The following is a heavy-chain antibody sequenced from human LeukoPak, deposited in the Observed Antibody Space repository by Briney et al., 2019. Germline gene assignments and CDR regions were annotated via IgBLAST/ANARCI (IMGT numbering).Heavy chain of an antibody. D-gene: IGHD5-24*01. J-gene: IGHJ3*02. CDR2: INHSGST. CDR3: ARHVSLVEMATIDAFDI. Sequence: SETLSLTCAVYGGSFSGYYWSWIRPPPGKGLEWIGEINHSGSTNYNPSLKSRVTISVDTSKNQFSLKLSSVTAADTAVYYCARHVSLVEMATIDAFDIWGQGTMVTVSS. V-gene: IGHV4-34*01. CDR1: GGSFSGYY.